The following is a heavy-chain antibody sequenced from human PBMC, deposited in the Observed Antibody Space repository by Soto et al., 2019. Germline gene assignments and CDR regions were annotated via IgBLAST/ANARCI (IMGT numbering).Heavy chain of an antibody. CDR2: IYYSGNT. CDR1: GGSTSSDNY. Sequence: PSETLSLTCTVSGGSTSSDNYWSWIRQPPGKGLEWIGHIYYSGNTDYDPSLKSRLAISIDTSKNQFSLKLSSVTAADTAVYFCAREGGESSDGLYYFDSWGQGSLVTVSS. CDR3: AREGGESSDGLYYFDS. V-gene: IGHV4-30-4*01. D-gene: IGHD3-16*01. J-gene: IGHJ4*02.